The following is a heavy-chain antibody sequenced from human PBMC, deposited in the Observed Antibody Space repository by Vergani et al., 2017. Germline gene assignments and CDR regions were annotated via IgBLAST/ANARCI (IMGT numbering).Heavy chain of an antibody. CDR3: ARVLVAGVRVGDFDY. CDR2: IIPIFVTA. CDR1: GGTFSSYA. Sequence: QVQLVQSGAEVKKPGSSVKVSCKASGGTFSSYAISWVRQAPGQGLDWMGGIIPIFVTANYAQKFQGRVTITADESTSTAYMELSSLRSEDTAVYYCARVLVAGVRVGDFDYWGQGTLVTVSS. V-gene: IGHV1-69*01. J-gene: IGHJ4*02. D-gene: IGHD2-2*01.